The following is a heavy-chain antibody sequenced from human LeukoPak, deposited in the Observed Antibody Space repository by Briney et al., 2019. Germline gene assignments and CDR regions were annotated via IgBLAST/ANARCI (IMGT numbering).Heavy chain of an antibody. CDR3: AREITMVRGAKDHDAFDI. J-gene: IGHJ3*02. D-gene: IGHD3-10*01. V-gene: IGHV4-4*07. CDR2: VYTSGST. Sequence: SETLSLTCTVSAGSISSYYWSWIRQPAGKTLEWIGRVYTSGSTSYNPSLKSRVTMSVDTSKNQFSLKLSSVTAADTAVYYCAREITMVRGAKDHDAFDIWGQGTMVTVSS. CDR1: AGSISSYY.